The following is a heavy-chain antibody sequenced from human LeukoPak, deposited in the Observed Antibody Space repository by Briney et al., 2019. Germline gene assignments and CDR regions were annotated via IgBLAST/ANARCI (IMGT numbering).Heavy chain of an antibody. CDR2: IYYSGST. V-gene: IGHV4-59*01. CDR3: ARDRYSMDV. CDR1: GGSISSYY. Sequence: SETLTLTCTLSGGSISSYYWSWIRQPPGKGLEWIGYIYYSGSTNYNPSLKSRVTISVDTSKNQFSLKLSSVTAADTAVYYCARDRYSMDVWGQGTTVTVSS. D-gene: IGHD1-14*01. J-gene: IGHJ6*02.